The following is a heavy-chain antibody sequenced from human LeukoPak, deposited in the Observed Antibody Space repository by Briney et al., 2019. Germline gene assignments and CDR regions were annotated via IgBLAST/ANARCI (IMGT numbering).Heavy chain of an antibody. Sequence: GASVKVSCKASGYTFTSYYIHWVRQAPGQGPEWMGIINPSGGSTSYAQKFQGRVTMTRDTSTSTVYMELSSLRSEDTAVYYCASYSSSWYLRAFDIWGQGTMVTVSS. CDR1: GYTFTSYY. CDR2: INPSGGST. J-gene: IGHJ3*02. V-gene: IGHV1-46*01. D-gene: IGHD6-13*01. CDR3: ASYSSSWYLRAFDI.